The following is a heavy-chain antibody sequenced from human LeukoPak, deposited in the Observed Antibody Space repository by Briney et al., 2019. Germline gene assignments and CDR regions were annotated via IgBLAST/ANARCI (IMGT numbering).Heavy chain of an antibody. CDR1: GFTFSSYG. CDR3: AKALICSGGSCYSYYYGVDV. J-gene: IGHJ6*02. D-gene: IGHD2-15*01. CDR2: IWYDGSNK. Sequence: PGGSLRLSCAASGFTFSSYGMHWVRQAPGKGLEWVAVIWYDGSNKYYADSVKGRLTISRDNSKNTLYLQMNSLRAEDTAVYYCAKALICSGGSCYSYYYGVDVWGQGTTVTVSS. V-gene: IGHV3-33*03.